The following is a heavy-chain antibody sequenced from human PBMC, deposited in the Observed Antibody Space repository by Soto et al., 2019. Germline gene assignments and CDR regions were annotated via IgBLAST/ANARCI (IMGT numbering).Heavy chain of an antibody. CDR3: ARHGIGFDY. J-gene: IGHJ4*02. CDR2: LYYSGST. D-gene: IGHD1-1*01. Sequence: SETMSLTCTVPGGSISSSGCYWGWIRQPPGKGLEWIGSLYYSGSTYYNPSLKSRITISVDTSKNQFSLKLSSVTAADTAVYYCARHGIGFDYWGQGTLVTVSS. V-gene: IGHV4-39*01. CDR1: GGSISSSGCY.